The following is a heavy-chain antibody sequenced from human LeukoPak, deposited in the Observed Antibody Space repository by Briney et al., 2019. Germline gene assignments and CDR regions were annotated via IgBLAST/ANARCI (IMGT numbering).Heavy chain of an antibody. CDR2: ITPIFGTA. Sequence: ASVKVSCKASGGTFSRFTISWVRQAPGQGFGWMGGITPIFGTANFAQKFQGRVSITADESTSTASMELSSLRSEDTAVYYCAREWGLESSGYYYAYWGQGTLVTVSS. CDR1: GGTFSRFT. D-gene: IGHD3-22*01. V-gene: IGHV1-69*01. J-gene: IGHJ4*02. CDR3: AREWGLESSGYYYAY.